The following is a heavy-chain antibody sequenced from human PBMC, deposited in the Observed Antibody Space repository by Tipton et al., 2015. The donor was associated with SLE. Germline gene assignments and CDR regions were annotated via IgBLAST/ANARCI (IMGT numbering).Heavy chain of an antibody. CDR2: IYYSGST. V-gene: IGHV4-59*11. Sequence: GLVKPSETLSLTCTVSGGSISSHYWSWIRQPPGKGLEWIGYIYYSGSTNYNPSLKSRVTISVDTSKNQFSLKLSSVTAADTAVYYCARARWDSSGARPFDYWGQGTLVTVSS. J-gene: IGHJ4*02. CDR1: GGSISSHY. D-gene: IGHD6-19*01. CDR3: ARARWDSSGARPFDY.